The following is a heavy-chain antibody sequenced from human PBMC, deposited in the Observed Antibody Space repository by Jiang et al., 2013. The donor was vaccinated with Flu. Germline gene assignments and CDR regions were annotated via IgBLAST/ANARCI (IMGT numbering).Heavy chain of an antibody. CDR1: GGTFSSYT. Sequence: EVKKPGSSVKVSCKASGGTFSSYTISWVRQAPGQGLEWMGRIIPILGIANYAQKFQGRVTITADKSTSTAYMELSSLRSEDTAVYYCARDMTGYYKGDLDYWGQGTLVTVSS. CDR2: IIPILGIA. J-gene: IGHJ4*02. D-gene: IGHD3-9*01. V-gene: IGHV1-69*04. CDR3: ARDMTGYYKGDLDY.